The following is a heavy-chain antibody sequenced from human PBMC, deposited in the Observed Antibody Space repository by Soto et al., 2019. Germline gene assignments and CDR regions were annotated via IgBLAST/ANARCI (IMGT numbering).Heavy chain of an antibody. J-gene: IGHJ4*02. V-gene: IGHV3-33*01. CDR2: IWYDGSNK. CDR1: GFTFSSYG. D-gene: IGHD1-20*01. CDR3: ARDNWHDY. Sequence: GGSLRLSCAASGFTFSSYGMHWVRQAPGKGLEWVAVIWYDGSNKYYADSVKGRFTISRDNAKDSLYLQMNSLRVEDTAVYYCARDNWHDYWHQATLVTVSS.